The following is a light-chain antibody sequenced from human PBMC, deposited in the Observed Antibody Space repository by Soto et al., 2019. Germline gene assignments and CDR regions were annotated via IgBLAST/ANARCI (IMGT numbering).Light chain of an antibody. J-gene: IGLJ1*01. CDR2: SNN. V-gene: IGLV1-44*01. CDR3: AAWDDSLNGYV. Sequence: QSVLTQPPSASGTPGQRVTIFCSGSSSNIGSNTVNWYQQLPRTAPKLLIYSNNQRPSGVPDRFSGSKSGTSASLAISGLQSEDEADYYCAAWDDSLNGYVFATGTKLTVL. CDR1: SSNIGSNT.